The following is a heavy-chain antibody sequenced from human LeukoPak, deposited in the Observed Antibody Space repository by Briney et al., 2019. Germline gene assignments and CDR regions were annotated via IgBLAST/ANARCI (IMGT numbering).Heavy chain of an antibody. CDR3: ARRGESGSSWTPFDY. CDR2: IYYSGST. D-gene: IGHD6-13*01. CDR1: GGSISSYY. J-gene: IGHJ4*02. Sequence: SETLSLTCTVSGGSISSYYWSWIRQPPGKGLEWIGYIYYSGSTNYNPSLKSRVTISVDTSKNQFSLKLSSVTAADTAVYYCARRGESGSSWTPFDYWGQGTLVTVSS. V-gene: IGHV4-59*08.